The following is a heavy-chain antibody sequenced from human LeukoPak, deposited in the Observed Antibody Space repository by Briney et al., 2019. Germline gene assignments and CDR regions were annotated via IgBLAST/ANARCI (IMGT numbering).Heavy chain of an antibody. CDR3: ARGLFSSSWYDGGDYYYYIDV. CDR2: INAGNGIT. J-gene: IGHJ6*03. V-gene: IGHV1-3*03. CDR1: GYTFTAYT. Sequence: ASVKVSCKASGYTFTAYTMHWVRQAPGQRLEWMGWINAGNGITKYSQDFQGRVTITRDTSASTAYLELSSLRSEDMAVYYCARGLFSSSWYDGGDYYYYIDVWGKGTTVTVSS. D-gene: IGHD6-13*01.